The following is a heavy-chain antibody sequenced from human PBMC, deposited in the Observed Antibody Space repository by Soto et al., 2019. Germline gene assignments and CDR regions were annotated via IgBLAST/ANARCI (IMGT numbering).Heavy chain of an antibody. D-gene: IGHD3-10*01. CDR1: GGSISMGGYY. V-gene: IGHV2-70*01. J-gene: IGHJ6*02. CDR2: IDWDDDK. CDR3: ARTIPYGSGSYHHPQLGGMDA. Sequence: ALSLTCTVSGGSISMGGYYWSWIRQPPGKALEWLALIDWDDDKYYSTSLKTRLTISKDTSKNQVVLTMTNMDPVDTATYYCARTIPYGSGSYHHPQLGGMDAWGQGTTVTV.